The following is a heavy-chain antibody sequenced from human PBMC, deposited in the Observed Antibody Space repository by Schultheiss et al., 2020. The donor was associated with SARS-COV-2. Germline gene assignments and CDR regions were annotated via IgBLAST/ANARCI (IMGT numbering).Heavy chain of an antibody. Sequence: GGSLRLSCAASGFTFSSYWMHWVRQAPGKGLVWVARINSDGSSTIYADSVKGRFIISRDNSKNILYLQMNSLRAEDTAVYYCARTSSSSRYNWFDPWGRGTLVTVSS. CDR1: GFTFSSYW. V-gene: IGHV3-74*01. CDR3: ARTSSSSRYNWFDP. CDR2: INSDGSST. J-gene: IGHJ5*02. D-gene: IGHD6-6*01.